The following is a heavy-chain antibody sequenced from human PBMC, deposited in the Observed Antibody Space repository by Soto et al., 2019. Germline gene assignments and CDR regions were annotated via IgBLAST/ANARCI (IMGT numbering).Heavy chain of an antibody. CDR3: AREEYDYVWGSYRYVSDY. V-gene: IGHV4-34*01. CDR2: INHSGST. D-gene: IGHD3-16*02. Sequence: QVQLQQWAADLLKPSETLSLTCPVNGGSLSGTYWSWIRQPQGKGLGWIGEINHSGSTNYNPSLKSRVTISVDTSKNQFSLKLSSVTAADTAVYYCAREEYDYVWGSYRYVSDYWGQGTLVTVSS. J-gene: IGHJ4*02. CDR1: GGSLSGTY.